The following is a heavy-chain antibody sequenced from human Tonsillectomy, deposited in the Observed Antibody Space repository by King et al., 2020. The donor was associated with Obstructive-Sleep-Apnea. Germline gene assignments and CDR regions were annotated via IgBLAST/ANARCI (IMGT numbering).Heavy chain of an antibody. CDR2: ISDDGSNK. D-gene: IGHD3-10*01. V-gene: IGHV3-30*18. J-gene: IGHJ6*02. Sequence: VQLVESGGGVVQPGRSLRLSCAASGFTFSSYGMHWVRQAPGKGLEWVAVISDDGSNKYYADSVKGRFTISRDNSKNTLYLQMNSLRAEDTTVYYCAKADGYGFGEFAPHCHYYGMDVWGQGTTVTVSS. CDR1: GFTFSSYG. CDR3: AKADGYGFGEFAPHCHYYGMDV.